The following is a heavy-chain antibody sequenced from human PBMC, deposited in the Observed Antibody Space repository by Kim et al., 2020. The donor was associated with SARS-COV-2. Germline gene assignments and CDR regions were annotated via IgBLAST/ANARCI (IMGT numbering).Heavy chain of an antibody. J-gene: IGHJ5*02. Sequence: SETLSLTCTVSGGSISSGGYYWSWIRQHPGKGLEWIGYIYYSGSTYYNPSLKSRVTISVDTSKNQFSLKLSSVTAADTAVYYCARAWDTMVRGVLLFDPWGQGTLVTVSS. CDR1: GGSISSGGYY. V-gene: IGHV4-31*03. CDR2: IYYSGST. D-gene: IGHD3-10*01. CDR3: ARAWDTMVRGVLLFDP.